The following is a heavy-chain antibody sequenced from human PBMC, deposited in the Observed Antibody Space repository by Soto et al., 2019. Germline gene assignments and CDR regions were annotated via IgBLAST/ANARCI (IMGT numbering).Heavy chain of an antibody. V-gene: IGHV4-30-2*01. CDR3: ARGMTTVTTLDY. CDR1: GGSISSGGYS. CDR2: IYHSGST. J-gene: IGHJ4*02. Sequence: SETLSLTCTVSGGSISSGGYSWSWIRQPPGKGLEWIGYIYHSGSTYYNPSLKSRVTISVDRSKYQFSLKLSSVTAADTAVYYCARGMTTVTTLDYWGQGTLVTVSS. D-gene: IGHD4-4*01.